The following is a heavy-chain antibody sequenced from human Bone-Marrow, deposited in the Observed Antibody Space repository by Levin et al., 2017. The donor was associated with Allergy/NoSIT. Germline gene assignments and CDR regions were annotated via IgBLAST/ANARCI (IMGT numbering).Heavy chain of an antibody. Sequence: SQTLSLPCTVSGYSIRTGYFWAWIRQPPGKGLEYIANGYHSGTTYYNPSLKSRVTMSIDTSKNQFSLKMSSVTAADTAIYHCARLGRDGFNFDSWGQGTLVTVSS. CDR1: GYSIRTGYF. D-gene: IGHD5-24*01. CDR3: ARLGRDGFNFDS. V-gene: IGHV4-38-2*02. J-gene: IGHJ4*02. CDR2: GYHSGTT.